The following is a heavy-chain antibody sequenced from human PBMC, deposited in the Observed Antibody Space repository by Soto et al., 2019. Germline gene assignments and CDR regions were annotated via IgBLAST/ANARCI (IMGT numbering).Heavy chain of an antibody. CDR1: GFPFSSNS. CDR2: ITGSGTTT. Sequence: GGSLRLSCAASGFPFSSNSVNWVRQAPGKGLEWVSYITGSGTTTRYADSVKGRFTLSRDNAKNSLFLDMNSLTDEDTAVYYCARDLNWAFDHWGRGTLVTVSS. D-gene: IGHD1-1*01. J-gene: IGHJ5*02. V-gene: IGHV3-48*02. CDR3: ARDLNWAFDH.